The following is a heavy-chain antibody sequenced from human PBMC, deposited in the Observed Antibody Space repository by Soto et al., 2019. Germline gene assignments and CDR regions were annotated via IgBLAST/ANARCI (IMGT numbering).Heavy chain of an antibody. J-gene: IGHJ4*02. CDR3: ASDRPPLHETTGRIDS. D-gene: IGHD1-7*01. CDR2: IYYDGNS. CDR1: GGSINSGDYY. V-gene: IGHV4-30-4*01. Sequence: PSETLSLTCTVSGGSINSGDYYWTWIRQPPGKGMEWIGYIYYDGNSQHNPSLKSRVTMSVDTSKNQFSLKLTSVTAADTAVYYCASDRPPLHETTGRIDSWGKGMLVTVSS.